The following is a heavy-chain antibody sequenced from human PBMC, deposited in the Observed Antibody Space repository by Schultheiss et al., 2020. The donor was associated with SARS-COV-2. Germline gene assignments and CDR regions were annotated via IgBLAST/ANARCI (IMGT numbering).Heavy chain of an antibody. Sequence: GGSLRLSCAASGFTFSSYGMHWVRQAPGKGLEWVAVISYDGSNKYYADSVKGRFTISRDNSKNTLYLQMNSLRAEDTAVYYCARDGKQWRDFDYWGQGTLVTVSS. D-gene: IGHD6-19*01. J-gene: IGHJ4*02. CDR3: ARDGKQWRDFDY. V-gene: IGHV3-30*03. CDR1: GFTFSSYG. CDR2: ISYDGSNK.